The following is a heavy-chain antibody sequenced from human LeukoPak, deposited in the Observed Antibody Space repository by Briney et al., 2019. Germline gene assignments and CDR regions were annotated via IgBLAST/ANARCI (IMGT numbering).Heavy chain of an antibody. J-gene: IGHJ2*01. CDR1: GFTFSSYV. D-gene: IGHD3-22*01. Sequence: PGGSLRLSCAASGFTFSSYVMTWLRQAPGKGLEWLSGISGSGGSTYYADSVKGRFTLSRDNSKNTLYLQMNGLRAEDTAVYYCAKHYSDGITWYFDLWGRGTLVTVSS. CDR3: AKHYSDGITWYFDL. V-gene: IGHV3-23*01. CDR2: ISGSGGST.